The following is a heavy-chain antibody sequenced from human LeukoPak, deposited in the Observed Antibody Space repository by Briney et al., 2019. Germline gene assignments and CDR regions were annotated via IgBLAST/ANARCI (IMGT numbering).Heavy chain of an antibody. D-gene: IGHD6-19*01. CDR2: IGTAGDT. Sequence: PGGSLRLSCAASGFTFSRYDMHWVRQSTEKGLEWVSGIGTAGDTFYLGSVKGRFTISRENAKNSLYLQMNSLRVGDTAVYYCARSVPGGSGWMGSIEYWGQGTLVTVSS. CDR3: ARSVPGGSGWMGSIEY. CDR1: GFTFSRYD. V-gene: IGHV3-13*01. J-gene: IGHJ4*02.